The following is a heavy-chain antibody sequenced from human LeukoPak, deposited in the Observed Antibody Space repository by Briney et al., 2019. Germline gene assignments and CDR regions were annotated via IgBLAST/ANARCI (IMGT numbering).Heavy chain of an antibody. V-gene: IGHV4-59*08. Sequence: SETLSLTCTVSGGSISGYFWSCIRQPPGQGLEFIGYIYYTGATLYNPSLKSRVTMSVDTSKSQFSLKLSSVTAADTAVYYCASHDPVGYYHPGMDVWGQETPVT. CDR1: GGSISGYF. D-gene: IGHD2-15*01. CDR3: ASHDPVGYYHPGMDV. CDR2: IYYTGAT. J-gene: IGHJ6*02.